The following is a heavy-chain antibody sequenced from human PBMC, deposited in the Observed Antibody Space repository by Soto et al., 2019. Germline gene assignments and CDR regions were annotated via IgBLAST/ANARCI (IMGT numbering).Heavy chain of an antibody. J-gene: IGHJ4*02. V-gene: IGHV4-39*02. CDR3: ETVLVGATRHHYSVS. Sequence: SETLSLTCTVSCGSINNNNYYWAWLRQPPGKGLSWIASIYYDGSTYYNSSLKSRVTISRDTSKNHFSLRLTSMTAADTAVYYCETVLVGATRHHYSVSWGQGTLVTVSS. CDR2: IYYDGST. D-gene: IGHD2-15*01. CDR1: CGSINNNNYY.